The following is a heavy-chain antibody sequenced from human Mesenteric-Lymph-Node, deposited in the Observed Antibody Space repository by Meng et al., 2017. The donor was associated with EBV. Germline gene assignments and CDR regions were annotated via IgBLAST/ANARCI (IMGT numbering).Heavy chain of an antibody. CDR3: ARGYGSGHL. Sequence: QVQLQQGGAGLLKPSETRSLTCAVYGGSFSGYYWSWIRQPPGKGLEWIGEINHSGSTNYNPSLKSRVTISVDTSKNQFSLKLSSVTAADTAVYYCARGYGSGHLWGQGTLVTVSS. J-gene: IGHJ4*02. D-gene: IGHD3-10*01. CDR1: GGSFSGYY. V-gene: IGHV4-34*01. CDR2: INHSGST.